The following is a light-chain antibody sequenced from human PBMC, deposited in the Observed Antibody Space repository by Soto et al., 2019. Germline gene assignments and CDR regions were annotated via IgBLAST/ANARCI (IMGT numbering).Light chain of an antibody. Sequence: EIVMTQPPATLSASAGERATLSCRPSQRVSNNLAGYQQKPGQAPTLLIYGAATRATCSPARFSGSGSGTEFTLTISSLLSEDSAVYYCQQYKNWLALTFGGGTKVDI. CDR1: QRVSNN. V-gene: IGKV3-15*01. J-gene: IGKJ4*01. CDR3: QQYKNWLALT. CDR2: GAA.